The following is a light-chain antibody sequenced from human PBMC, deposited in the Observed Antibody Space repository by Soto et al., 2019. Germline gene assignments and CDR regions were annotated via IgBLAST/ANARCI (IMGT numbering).Light chain of an antibody. Sequence: QSALTQPASVSGSPGQSITISCTGTSSDVGGYNYVSWYQQNPGKAPKLMIYDVSNRPSGVSNRFSGSKSGNTASLTISGLQAEDEADYYCSSYSSTSTLVIFGGGTKVTVL. V-gene: IGLV2-14*01. CDR2: DVS. J-gene: IGLJ2*01. CDR1: SSDVGGYNY. CDR3: SSYSSTSTLVI.